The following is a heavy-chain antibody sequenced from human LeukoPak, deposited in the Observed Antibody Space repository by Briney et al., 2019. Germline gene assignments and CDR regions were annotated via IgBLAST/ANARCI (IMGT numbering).Heavy chain of an antibody. Sequence: ASVKVSCKASGYTFTSYYMHWVRQAPGQGLEWMGIINPSGGSTSYAQKFQGRVTITTDESTSTAYMELSSLRSEDTAVYYCACRYCSGGSCQDYYYYMDVWGKGTTVTVSS. CDR3: ACRYCSGGSCQDYYYYMDV. V-gene: IGHV1-46*01. CDR2: INPSGGST. CDR1: GYTFTSYY. D-gene: IGHD2-15*01. J-gene: IGHJ6*03.